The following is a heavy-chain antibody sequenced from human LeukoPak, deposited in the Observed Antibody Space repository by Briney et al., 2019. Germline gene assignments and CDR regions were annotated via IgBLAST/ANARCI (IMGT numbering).Heavy chain of an antibody. CDR3: ARGDYSTWFDP. D-gene: IGHD5-12*01. Sequence: GGSLRLSCAASGFTVSSKYMSWVRQAPGKGLEWVSVIYSGDTTYYADSVKGRFTISRDSSKNTLYLQMNRLRVEDTAVYYCARGDYSTWFDPWGQGTLVTVSS. J-gene: IGHJ5*02. CDR1: GFTVSSKY. V-gene: IGHV3-53*05. CDR2: IYSGDTT.